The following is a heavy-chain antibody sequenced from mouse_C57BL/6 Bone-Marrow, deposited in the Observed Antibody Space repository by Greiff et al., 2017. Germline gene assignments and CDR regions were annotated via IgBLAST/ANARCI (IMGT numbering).Heavy chain of an antibody. CDR3: ARSFAY. CDR2: VNPGSGGP. CDR1: GYAFTNYL. Sequence: QVQLKESGAELVRPGTSVKVSCKASGYAFTNYLIEWVKQRPGQGLEWIGVVNPGSGGPNYHEQFKGKATLTADKSSSTAYMQLSSLTSEDSAVYFCARSFAYWGQGTLVTVSA. V-gene: IGHV1-54*01. J-gene: IGHJ3*01.